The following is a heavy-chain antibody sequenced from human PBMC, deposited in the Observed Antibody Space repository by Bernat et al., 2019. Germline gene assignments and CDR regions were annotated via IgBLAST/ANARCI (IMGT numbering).Heavy chain of an antibody. V-gene: IGHV4-31*03. D-gene: IGHD6-19*01. CDR3: ARDWGIAVAGTEGWFDP. J-gene: IGHJ5*02. CDR2: IYYSGST. CDR1: GGSISSGGYY. Sequence: QVQLQESGPGLVKPSQTLSLTCTVSGGSISSGGYYWSWIRQHPGKGLEWIGYIYYSGSTYYNPSLKSRVTISVDTSKNQFSLKLSSVTAADTAVYYCARDWGIAVAGTEGWFDPWGQGTLVTVSS.